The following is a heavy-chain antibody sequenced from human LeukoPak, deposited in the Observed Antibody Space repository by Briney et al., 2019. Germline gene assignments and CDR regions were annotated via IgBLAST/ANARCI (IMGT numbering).Heavy chain of an antibody. CDR1: GYTFTSYG. J-gene: IGHJ4*02. V-gene: IGHV1-18*01. D-gene: IGHD3-3*01. Sequence: ASVKVSCKAFGYTFTSYGISWVRQAPEQGLEWMGWISAYNGNTNYAQKLQGRVTMTTDTSTSTAYMELRSLRSDDTAVYYCARDFVTIFGVVITEGFDYWGQGTLVTVSS. CDR3: ARDFVTIFGVVITEGFDY. CDR2: ISAYNGNT.